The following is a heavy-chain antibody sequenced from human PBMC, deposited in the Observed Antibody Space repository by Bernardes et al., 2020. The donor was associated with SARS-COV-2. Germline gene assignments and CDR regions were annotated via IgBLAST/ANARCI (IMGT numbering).Heavy chain of an antibody. Sequence: GGSLRLSCAASGFTFSSYSMNWVRQAPGKGLEWVSSISSSSSYIYYADSVKGRFTISRDNAKNSLYLQMNSLRAEDTAVYYCARVGAYCSGGSCFIYYYYGMDVWGQGT. CDR2: ISSSSSYI. D-gene: IGHD2-15*01. V-gene: IGHV3-21*01. CDR3: ARVGAYCSGGSCFIYYYYGMDV. J-gene: IGHJ6*02. CDR1: GFTFSSYS.